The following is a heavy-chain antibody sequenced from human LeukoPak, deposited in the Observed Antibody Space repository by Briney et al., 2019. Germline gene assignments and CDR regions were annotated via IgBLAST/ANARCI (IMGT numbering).Heavy chain of an antibody. D-gene: IGHD4-11*01. V-gene: IGHV3-74*01. CDR3: ARDPTVTTYYYYYMDV. J-gene: IGHJ6*03. CDR2: INYDGTTT. Sequence: PGRSLRLSCAASGFNFSSYWMHWVRQAPGKGLVWISRINYDGTTTSYADSVKGRFTISRDNAKNTLYLQMNSLRAEDTAAYYCARDPTVTTYYYYYMDVWGKGTTVTVSS. CDR1: GFNFSSYW.